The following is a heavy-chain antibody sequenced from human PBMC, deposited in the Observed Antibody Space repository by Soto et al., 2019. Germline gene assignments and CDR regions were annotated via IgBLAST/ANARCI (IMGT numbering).Heavy chain of an antibody. CDR2: ISPSGGA. D-gene: IGHD6-19*01. CDR1: GYTFTNYY. Sequence: QVQLVQSGAEVKKPGASVKVSCKASGYTFTNYYMHWVRQAPGQGLEWMGIISPSGGATYAQDFQDRVTLTRDTSTSPAYMELTGLTSKDAAVYFCARDGSSDWLTWLDPWGQGTLVTVSS. J-gene: IGHJ5*02. V-gene: IGHV1-46*01. CDR3: ARDGSSDWLTWLDP.